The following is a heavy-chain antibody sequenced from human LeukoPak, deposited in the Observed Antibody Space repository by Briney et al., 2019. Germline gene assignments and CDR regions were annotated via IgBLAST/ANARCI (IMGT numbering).Heavy chain of an antibody. CDR3: ARDPDTSSKVDF. J-gene: IGHJ4*02. Sequence: GGSLRLSCAASGFTFRDHFMSWLRQAPGKGLESISYISAGGDPLYYADSVKGRFTISRDNVKNSLYLQMNSLRAEDTAVYYCARDPDTSSKVDFWGQGTLVTVSS. CDR2: ISAGGDPL. D-gene: IGHD2-2*01. CDR1: GFTFRDHF. V-gene: IGHV3-11*01.